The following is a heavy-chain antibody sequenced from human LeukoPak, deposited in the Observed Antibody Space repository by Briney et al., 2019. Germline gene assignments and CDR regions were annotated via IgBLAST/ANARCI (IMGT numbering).Heavy chain of an antibody. Sequence: TSETLSLTCTVSGGSISSGSYYWSWIRQPAGKGLEWIGHIYTSGSTNYNPSLKSRVTISVDTSKNQFSLKLSSVSAADTAVYYCARESKVGARAFADYWGQGTLVTVSS. D-gene: IGHD1-26*01. CDR2: IYTSGST. J-gene: IGHJ4*02. V-gene: IGHV4-61*09. CDR3: ARESKVGARAFADY. CDR1: GGSISSGSYY.